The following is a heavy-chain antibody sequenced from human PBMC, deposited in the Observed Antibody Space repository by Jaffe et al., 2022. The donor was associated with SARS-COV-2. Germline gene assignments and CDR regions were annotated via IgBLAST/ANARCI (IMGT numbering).Heavy chain of an antibody. CDR3: AREVGYCSGGSCPHYYYYGMDV. Sequence: EVQLVESGGGLIQPGGSLRLSCAASGFTVSSNYMSWVRQAPGKGLEWVSVIYSGGSTYYADSVKGRFTISRDNSKNTLYLQMNSLRAEDTAVYYCAREVGYCSGGSCPHYYYYGMDVWGQGTTVTVSS. D-gene: IGHD2-15*01. CDR2: IYSGGST. J-gene: IGHJ6*02. V-gene: IGHV3-53*01. CDR1: GFTVSSNY.